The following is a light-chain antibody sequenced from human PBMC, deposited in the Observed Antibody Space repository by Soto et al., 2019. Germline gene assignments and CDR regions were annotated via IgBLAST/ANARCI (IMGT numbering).Light chain of an antibody. CDR1: QSVSRN. CDR2: GAS. Sequence: EIVMTQSPATLSVSPGKRATLSCRASQSVSRNLAWYQQKPGQGPRLLIYGASTRATGIPARFNGSGSGTEFTLTISSLQSEGFAIYYCQQYNNWPLTFGGGTKVEIK. J-gene: IGKJ4*01. CDR3: QQYNNWPLT. V-gene: IGKV3-15*01.